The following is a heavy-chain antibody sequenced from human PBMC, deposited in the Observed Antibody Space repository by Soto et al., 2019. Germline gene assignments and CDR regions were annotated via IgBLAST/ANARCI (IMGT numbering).Heavy chain of an antibody. CDR1: GFTFSSYA. V-gene: IGHV3-23*01. D-gene: IGHD3-22*01. Sequence: GGSLRLSCAASGFTFSSYAMSWVRQAPGKGVEWVSAISGSGGSTYYADSVKGRFTISRNNSKKPLYLQMNSLRAEDTAVYYCAKDMKVLNYWGQGTLVTVSS. CDR3: AKDMKVLNY. J-gene: IGHJ4*02. CDR2: ISGSGGST.